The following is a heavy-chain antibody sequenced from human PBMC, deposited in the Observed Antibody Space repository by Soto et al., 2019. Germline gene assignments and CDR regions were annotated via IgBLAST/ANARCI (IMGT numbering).Heavy chain of an antibody. D-gene: IGHD6-19*01. CDR1: GFTFSSYE. Sequence: PGGSLRLSCTASGFTFSSYEMNWVRQAPGKGLEWVSYISSSGSPIYYADSVKGRFTISRDNAKNSLYLQMNSLRADDTAVYYCARDWLVDYYYYYGMDVWGQGTTVTVSS. CDR2: ISSSGSPI. V-gene: IGHV3-48*03. CDR3: ARDWLVDYYYYYGMDV. J-gene: IGHJ6*02.